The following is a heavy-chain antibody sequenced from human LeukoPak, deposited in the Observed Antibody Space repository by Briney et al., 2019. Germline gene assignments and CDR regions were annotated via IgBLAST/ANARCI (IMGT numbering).Heavy chain of an antibody. J-gene: IGHJ6*02. CDR1: GFAFRSYC. D-gene: IGHD3-10*01. CDR3: ARETGSGFGMDV. V-gene: IGHV3-74*01. Sequence: GGTLRLSCAASGFAFRSYCMHWVRQAPGKGLVWVSCINSDGSSTSYADSVKGRFTISRDNAKNTLYLQMNSLRAEDTAVHYCARETGSGFGMDVWGQGTTVTVSS. CDR2: INSDGSST.